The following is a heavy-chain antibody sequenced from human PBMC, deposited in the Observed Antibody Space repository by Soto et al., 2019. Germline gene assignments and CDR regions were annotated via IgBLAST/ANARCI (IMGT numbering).Heavy chain of an antibody. CDR2: IKQDGSEK. V-gene: IGHV3-7*01. CDR1: GFTFSNYW. J-gene: IGHJ4*02. Sequence: EVQLVESGGGLVQPGGSLRLSCAASGFTFSNYWMSWVRQAPGKGLEWMTNIKQDGSEKYYMDSVKGRFTISRDNAKNSLYLQMNSLRVEDTAVYYCVKGGDSRGYPNIFDYWGQGSLVTVSS. CDR3: VKGGDSRGYPNIFDY. D-gene: IGHD3-22*01.